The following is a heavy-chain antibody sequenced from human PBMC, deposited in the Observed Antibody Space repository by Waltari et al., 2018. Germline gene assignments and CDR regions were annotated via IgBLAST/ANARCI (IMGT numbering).Heavy chain of an antibody. CDR3: ARDSKFDP. Sequence: EVQLVESGGGLIQPGGSLRLSCAASGFSISDNYMSWVRQAPGKGLEWVSFMNIGGTTYYADSVKGRFTISRDNSKNTVYLQMNSLRAEDTAMYYCARDSKFDPWGQGTLVTVSS. CDR2: MNIGGTT. D-gene: IGHD4-4*01. V-gene: IGHV3-53*01. CDR1: GFSISDNY. J-gene: IGHJ5*02.